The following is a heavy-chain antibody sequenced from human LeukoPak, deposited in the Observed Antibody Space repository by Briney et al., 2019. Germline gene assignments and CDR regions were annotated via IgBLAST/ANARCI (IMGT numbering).Heavy chain of an antibody. CDR1: YGSISGYY. Sequence: SETLSLTCSVSYGSISGYYWSWIRQSPGKELLWIGYIYYSGSTNYNPSLKSRVTISADMSKNKVSLRLSSVTAADTALYYCARHFTYYYDSSGYPRDSFDIWGHGTMVTVSS. CDR2: IYYSGST. D-gene: IGHD3-22*01. V-gene: IGHV4-59*08. J-gene: IGHJ3*02. CDR3: ARHFTYYYDSSGYPRDSFDI.